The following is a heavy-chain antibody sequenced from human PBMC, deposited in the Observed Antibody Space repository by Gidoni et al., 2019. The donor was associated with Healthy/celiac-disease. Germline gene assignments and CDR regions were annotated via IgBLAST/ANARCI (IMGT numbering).Heavy chain of an antibody. Sequence: QVQLVESGGAVVQPGRSLRLSGAAAGFAFGTYCLPWVRPAPGKGLGWVAVISYDGSNKYYADSVKGRFTISRDNSKNTLYLQMNSLRAEDTAVYYCAKDGDVDYGGRAYYYYGMDVWGQGTTVTVSS. CDR1: GFAFGTYC. CDR3: AKDGDVDYGGRAYYYYGMDV. D-gene: IGHD4-17*01. J-gene: IGHJ6*02. V-gene: IGHV3-30*18. CDR2: ISYDGSNK.